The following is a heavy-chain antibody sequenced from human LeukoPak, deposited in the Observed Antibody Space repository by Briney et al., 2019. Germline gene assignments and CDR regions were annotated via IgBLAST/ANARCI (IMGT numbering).Heavy chain of an antibody. J-gene: IGHJ4*02. CDR1: GFTFSSYS. V-gene: IGHV3-21*01. D-gene: IGHD6-13*01. CDR2: ISSSSSYI. CDR3: AREGIAATNHGDY. Sequence: GGSLRLSCAASGFTFSSYSMNWVRQAPGKGLEWVSSISSSSSYIYYADSVKGRFTISRDNAKNSLYLQMNGLRAEDTAGYYCAREGIAATNHGDYWGQGTLVTVSS.